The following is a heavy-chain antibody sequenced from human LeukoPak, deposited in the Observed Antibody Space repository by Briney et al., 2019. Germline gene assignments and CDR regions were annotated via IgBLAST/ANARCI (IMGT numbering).Heavy chain of an antibody. V-gene: IGHV1-8*01. CDR3: ARGLGDYNTNYFPVSGY. D-gene: IGHD4/OR15-4a*01. CDR1: GFTFTTND. CDR2: MNPDNGDT. J-gene: IGHJ4*02. Sequence: ASVKVSCKASGFTFTTNDMSWVRQAIGQGLEWMGWMNPDNGDTAYAQKFQGRVTMTRNTSISTAYMELSSLASEDTAIYYCARGLGDYNTNYFPVSGYWGQGTLVTVSS.